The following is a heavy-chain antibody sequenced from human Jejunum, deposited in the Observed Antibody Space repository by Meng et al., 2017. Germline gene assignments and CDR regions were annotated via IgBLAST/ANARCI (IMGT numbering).Heavy chain of an antibody. CDR1: GASMSSGNYY. CDR2: IYYSGST. V-gene: IGHV4-31*01. CDR3: ARVNWTSSYWYFDL. Sequence: QTHLQESGPGLVKPSQTLSLTWTVSGASMSSGNYYWTWIRQHPGKGLEWIGYIYYSGSTYYNPSLQSLVTISIDMSENQFSLKLTSVTAADTAVYYCARVNWTSSYWYFDLWGRGTLVTVSS. D-gene: IGHD1-1*01. J-gene: IGHJ2*01.